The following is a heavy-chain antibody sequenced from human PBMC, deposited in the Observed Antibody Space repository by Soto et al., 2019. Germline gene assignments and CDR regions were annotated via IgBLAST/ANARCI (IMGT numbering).Heavy chain of an antibody. CDR2: IDPSESYT. V-gene: IGHV5-10-1*03. D-gene: IGHD6-25*01. CDR3: ARQAKGGYNPLDY. CDR1: GYTFPNYW. J-gene: IGHJ4*02. Sequence: EVQLVQSGGEVKKPGESLRISCKGSGYTFPNYWINWVRQMPGKGLQWMGRIDPSESYTYYSPSFHGHVTISADKSISTAYLQWSSLKASDTALYYCARQAKGGYNPLDYWGQATLVSVSS.